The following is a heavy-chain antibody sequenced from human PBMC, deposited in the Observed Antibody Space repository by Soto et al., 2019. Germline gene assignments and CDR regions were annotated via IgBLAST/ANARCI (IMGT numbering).Heavy chain of an antibody. D-gene: IGHD2-2*01. Sequence: EVQLLDSGGGWVQPGGSLRLSCVASGFVFSDYAMSWVRQAPGKGLEWVSAISAGGSDTYYTDSVKGRFTVSRVNSTNSLYAQMSTMRAEDTAIYYCASVAIGCGRSSCFTVGFESWGQGILVIVSS. J-gene: IGHJ4*02. CDR2: ISAGGSDT. CDR3: ASVAIGCGRSSCFTVGFES. CDR1: GFVFSDYA. V-gene: IGHV3-23*01.